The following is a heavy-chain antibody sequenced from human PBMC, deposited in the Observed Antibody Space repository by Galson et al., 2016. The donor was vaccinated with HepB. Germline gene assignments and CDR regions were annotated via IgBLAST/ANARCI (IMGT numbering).Heavy chain of an antibody. Sequence: SVKVSCKASGYTFTGYYMHWVRQAPGQGLEWMGRINPNRGDTVYAQNFQGSVTMTRDTSISTAYMELSRLRSDDTAVYYCARSTSQVGATPAGYFHHWGQGTLLTVSS. CDR3: ARSTSQVGATPAGYFHH. D-gene: IGHD1-26*01. CDR1: GYTFTGYY. V-gene: IGHV1-2*06. J-gene: IGHJ1*01. CDR2: INPNRGDT.